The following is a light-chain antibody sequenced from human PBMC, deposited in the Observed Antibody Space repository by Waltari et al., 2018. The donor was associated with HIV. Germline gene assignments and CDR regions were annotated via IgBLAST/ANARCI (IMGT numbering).Light chain of an antibody. CDR3: VVWDDSLSGVV. CDR1: SSNIGSNN. J-gene: IGLJ2*01. V-gene: IGLV1-47*01. CDR2: RDN. Sequence: QSVVTQSPSASGTPGQSVTISCSGSSSNIGSNNVFWYQHLPGTAPKLLIYRDNRRPTGVPDRIFGAWSVTSASLAISGVRSEDEAVYYCVVWDDSLSGVVFGGGTSLTVL.